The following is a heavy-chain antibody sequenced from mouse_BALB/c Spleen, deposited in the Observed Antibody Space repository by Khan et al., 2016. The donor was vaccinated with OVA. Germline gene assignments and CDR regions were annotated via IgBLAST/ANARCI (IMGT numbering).Heavy chain of an antibody. CDR2: TNPTNGRT. Sequence: QVQLKQSGAELVKAGASVKMSCKASGYTFTSYWMHWVKQRLGQGLEWFAETNPTNGRTYYNEKFKSKATLTVDKSSSTAYMLLSGPTFEDSAVYYCARIKKIVATDFDYWGQGTTLTVSS. D-gene: IGHD1-1*01. CDR1: GYTFTSYW. CDR3: ARIKKIVATDFDY. J-gene: IGHJ2*01. V-gene: IGHV1S81*02.